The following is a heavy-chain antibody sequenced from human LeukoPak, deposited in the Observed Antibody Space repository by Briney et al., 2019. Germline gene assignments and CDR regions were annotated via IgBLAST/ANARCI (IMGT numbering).Heavy chain of an antibody. D-gene: IGHD3-3*01. J-gene: IGHJ5*02. V-gene: IGHV3-7*01. CDR3: ARVFGDVGFTIFGVVRENWFDP. Sequence: GGSLRLSCAASGFGFSNFWMSWVRQAPGKGLEWVANIKQDGSDEDYVDSVKGRFTISRDNAKSSLYLQMNSLRVEDTAVYYCARVFGDVGFTIFGVVRENWFDPWGQGTLVTVSS. CDR1: GFGFSNFW. CDR2: IKQDGSDE.